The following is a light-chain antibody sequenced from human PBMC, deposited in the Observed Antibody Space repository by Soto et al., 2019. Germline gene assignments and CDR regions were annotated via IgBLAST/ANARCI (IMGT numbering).Light chain of an antibody. Sequence: EIVLTQSPGTLSSSPGERATLSCRASQSVSSSYLAWYQQKPGQAPRLLIYGASSRATGIPDRFSGSGSGTDFTLTISRLEPEDFAVYYCQQYGSSPLYTFGQGTKLEIK. CDR3: QQYGSSPLYT. V-gene: IGKV3-20*01. CDR2: GAS. J-gene: IGKJ2*01. CDR1: QSVSSSY.